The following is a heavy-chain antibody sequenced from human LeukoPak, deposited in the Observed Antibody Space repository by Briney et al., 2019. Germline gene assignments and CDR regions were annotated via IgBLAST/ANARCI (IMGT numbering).Heavy chain of an antibody. CDR2: IYNSGST. J-gene: IGHJ3*02. Sequence: SGTLSLTCAVSGGSVRSNNWWTWVRQSPGKGLEWIGSIYNSGSTNYNPSLKSRVTISIDKSNNLFSLKLSSVTAADTAIYYCARDHNWGAAADAFDIWGQGTMVAVSS. CDR1: GGSVRSNNW. D-gene: IGHD7-27*01. CDR3: ARDHNWGAAADAFDI. V-gene: IGHV4-4*02.